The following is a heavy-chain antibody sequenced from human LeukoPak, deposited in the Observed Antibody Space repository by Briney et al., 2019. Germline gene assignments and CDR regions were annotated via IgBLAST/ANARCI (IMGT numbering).Heavy chain of an antibody. CDR1: GFTFSSYS. V-gene: IGHV3-21*01. CDR3: ASAGYSGLRVDY. CDR2: ISSSSSYI. Sequence: GGSLRLSCAASGFTFSSYSMNWVRQAPGKGLEWVSSISSSSSYIYYADSVKGRFTISRDNAKNSLYLQMNSLRAEDTAVYYCASAGYSGLRVDYWGQGTLVTVSS. J-gene: IGHJ4*02. D-gene: IGHD5-12*01.